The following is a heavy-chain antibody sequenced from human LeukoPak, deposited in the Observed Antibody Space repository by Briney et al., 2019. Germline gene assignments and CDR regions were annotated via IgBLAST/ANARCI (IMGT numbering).Heavy chain of an antibody. CDR1: GFTFSGSS. V-gene: IGHV3-73*01. D-gene: IGHD4-23*01. CDR3: AVALSVDYFDS. CDR2: IRSKADNYAT. Sequence: PGGSLRLSCAASGFTFSGSSIYWVRQASGKGLEWVGRIRSKADNYATLYAASVKGRFTISRDDSEDTAYLQMNSLKTEDTAVYYCAVALSVDYFDSWGQGTLVTVSS. J-gene: IGHJ4*02.